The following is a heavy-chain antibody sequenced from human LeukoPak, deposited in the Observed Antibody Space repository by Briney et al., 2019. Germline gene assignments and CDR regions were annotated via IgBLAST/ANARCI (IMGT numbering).Heavy chain of an antibody. CDR2: INAGNGNT. D-gene: IGHD6-13*01. CDR3: AAGEESSSWWGGFDF. CDR1: GYTFTNYA. Sequence: ASVKVSCKPSGYTFTNYAMHWVRQAPGQRLEWMGWINAGNGNTKYSQKFQGRVSITRDTSASTAYMELSSLRSEDTAVYYCAAGEESSSWWGGFDFWGQGTLVSVSS. J-gene: IGHJ4*02. V-gene: IGHV1-3*01.